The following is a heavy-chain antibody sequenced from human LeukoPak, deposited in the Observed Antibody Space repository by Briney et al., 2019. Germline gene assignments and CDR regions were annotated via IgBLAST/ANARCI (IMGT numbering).Heavy chain of an antibody. D-gene: IGHD1-26*01. CDR1: GGTFISYA. Sequence: SVKVSCKASGGTFISYAISWVRQAPGQGLEWMGGIIPIFGTANYAQKFQGRVTITADESTSTAYMELSSLRSDDTAVYYCARIGVGATDYYYGMDVWGQGTTVTVSS. V-gene: IGHV1-69*13. J-gene: IGHJ6*02. CDR3: ARIGVGATDYYYGMDV. CDR2: IIPIFGTA.